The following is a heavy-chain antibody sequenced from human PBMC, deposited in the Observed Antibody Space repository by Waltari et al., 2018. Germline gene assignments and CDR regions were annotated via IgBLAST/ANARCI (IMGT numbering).Heavy chain of an antibody. CDR2: ISSSSSNR. CDR1: GFTFRTYA. D-gene: IGHD5-12*01. V-gene: IGHV3-21*02. J-gene: IGHJ4*02. CDR3: ARGVSITETPWFAY. Sequence: EVQLVESGGGLVKPGGSLRLSCATSGFTFRTYAMNWVRQAPGKGLEWVSSISSSSSNRYYADSVKGRFTISRDNAKNSMYMQLNSLRVEDTAIYYCARGVSITETPWFAYWGQGTLVTVSS.